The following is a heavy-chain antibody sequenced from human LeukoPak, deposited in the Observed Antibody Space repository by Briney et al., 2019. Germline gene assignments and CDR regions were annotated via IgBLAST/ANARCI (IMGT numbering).Heavy chain of an antibody. J-gene: IGHJ4*02. V-gene: IGHV4-34*01. D-gene: IGHD2-2*01. CDR1: GGSFSGYY. CDR2: INHSGST. Sequence: SETLSLTCAVWGGSFSGYYWRWMRQPPGKGLEWIGEINHSGSTDYHPSLKSRVTISVDTSKNQFSLKLSSVTAADTAVYYCARGYYCSSTSCYDYWGQGTLVTVSS. CDR3: ARGYYCSSTSCYDY.